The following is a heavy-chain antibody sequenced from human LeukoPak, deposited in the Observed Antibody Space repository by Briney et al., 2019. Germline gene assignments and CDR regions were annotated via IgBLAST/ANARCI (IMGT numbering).Heavy chain of an antibody. CDR2: ASTDEINQ. CDR1: GFTFRNHG. V-gene: IGHV3-30*03. Sequence: GGSLRLSCAYSGFTFRNHGMHWVRQAPGKGLEWVAVASTDEINQWYADSVKGRFIISRDNSRNTVILEMNTLSTEDTAVYFCAAFITTQLDYWGQGILVTVSS. CDR3: AAFITTQLDY. D-gene: IGHD3-22*01. J-gene: IGHJ4*02.